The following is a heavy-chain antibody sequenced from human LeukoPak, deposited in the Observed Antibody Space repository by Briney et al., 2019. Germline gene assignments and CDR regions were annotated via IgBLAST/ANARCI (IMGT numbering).Heavy chain of an antibody. D-gene: IGHD4-11*01. CDR1: GGSISSDY. CDR2: VDQTGST. V-gene: IGHV4-59*01. Sequence: SETLSLTCSVSGGSISSDYWSWIRQPPGKGLEWIGYVDQTGSTKFNPSLNGRVSISRDTSNNFFSLRLRSVTAADTAVYFCARGRVSSSTWYSTYYYFFYMDFWGKGTTVTVSS. J-gene: IGHJ6*03. CDR3: ARGRVSSSTWYSTYYYFFYMDF.